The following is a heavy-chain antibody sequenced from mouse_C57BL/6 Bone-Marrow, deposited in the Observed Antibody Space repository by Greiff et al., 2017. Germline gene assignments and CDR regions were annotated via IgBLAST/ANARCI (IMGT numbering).Heavy chain of an antibody. Sequence: QVQLKESGPGLVQPSQSLSITCTVSGFSLTSYGVHWVRQSPGKGLEWLGVIWSGGSTDYNAAFISRLSISKDNSESQVFFKMNSLQADDTAIYYCARPMTLSYWGQGTLVTVSA. CDR3: ARPMTLSY. CDR2: IWSGGST. J-gene: IGHJ3*01. CDR1: GFSLTSYG. D-gene: IGHD2-3*01. V-gene: IGHV2-2*01.